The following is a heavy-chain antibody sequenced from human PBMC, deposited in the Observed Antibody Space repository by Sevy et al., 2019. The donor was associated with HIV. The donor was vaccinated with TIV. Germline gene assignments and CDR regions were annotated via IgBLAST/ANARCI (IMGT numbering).Heavy chain of an antibody. CDR1: GFILSDYY. J-gene: IGHJ6*02. CDR2: ISGNDDTI. D-gene: IGHD4-17*01. V-gene: IGHV3-11*01. Sequence: RGSLRLSCAASGFILSDYYMTWVRQAPGKGLEWVSYISGNDDTIYYADSVKGRFTISRDNTKNSLYLQMNSLRAEDTAVYYCARDHVKDGDLGDYYYYAMDVWGQGTTVTVSS. CDR3: ARDHVKDGDLGDYYYYAMDV.